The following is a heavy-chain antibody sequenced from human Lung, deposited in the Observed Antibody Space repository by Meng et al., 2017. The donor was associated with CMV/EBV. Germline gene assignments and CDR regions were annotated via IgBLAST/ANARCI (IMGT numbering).Heavy chain of an antibody. J-gene: IGHJ6*02. CDR3: ARDRASIAAPGDYYYGMDV. D-gene: IGHD6-6*01. CDR2: IIPIFGTA. V-gene: IGHV1-69*05. Sequence: SVKVSXKAFGGTFSSYAISWVRQAPGQGLEWMGGIIPIFGTANYAQKFQGRVTITTDESTSTAYMELSSLRSEDTAVYYCARDRASIAAPGDYYYGMDVWGQGTTVTVSS. CDR1: GGTFSSYA.